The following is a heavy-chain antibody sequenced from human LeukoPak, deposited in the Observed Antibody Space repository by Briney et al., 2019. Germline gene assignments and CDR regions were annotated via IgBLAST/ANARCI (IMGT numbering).Heavy chain of an antibody. CDR2: INHRGST. J-gene: IGHJ3*02. D-gene: IGHD2-2*02. V-gene: IGHV4-34*01. Sequence: SETLSLTCAVYGGSFSAYYWSWIRQPPGKGLEWIGEINHRGSTKYNPSLKSRVTISIDTSKKQISLKLISVTSADTAVYYCVRGCGSTSCYREDDAFDIWGQGTMVTVSS. CDR1: GGSFSAYY. CDR3: VRGCGSTSCYREDDAFDI.